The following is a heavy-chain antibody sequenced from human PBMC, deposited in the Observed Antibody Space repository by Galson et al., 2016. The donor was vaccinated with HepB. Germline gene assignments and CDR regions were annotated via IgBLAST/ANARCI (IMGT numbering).Heavy chain of an antibody. CDR3: VRGIVEGKYDY. D-gene: IGHD1-26*01. Sequence: SLRLSCAASGFTFSRYGMVWVRQAPGKGLQWVALISYDGSRKYYADSVKGRFTISRDNSKNTLYLQMSSLRAEDTAVYYCVRGIVEGKYDYWGQGALVTVSS. CDR1: GFTFSRYG. CDR2: ISYDGSRK. V-gene: IGHV3-30*03. J-gene: IGHJ4*02.